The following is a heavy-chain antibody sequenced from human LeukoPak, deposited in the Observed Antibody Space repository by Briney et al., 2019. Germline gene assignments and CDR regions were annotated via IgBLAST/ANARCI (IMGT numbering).Heavy chain of an antibody. D-gene: IGHD6-19*01. CDR1: GYTFTGYY. CDR2: INPNSGGT. V-gene: IGHV1-2*02. CDR3: ARENSSGWAYDAFDI. Sequence: GASVKVSCKASGYTFTGYYMHGVRQAPGQGLEWMGWINPNSGGTNYAQKFQGRVTMTRDTSISTAYMELSRLRSDDTAVYYCARENSSGWAYDAFDIWGQGTMVTVSS. J-gene: IGHJ3*02.